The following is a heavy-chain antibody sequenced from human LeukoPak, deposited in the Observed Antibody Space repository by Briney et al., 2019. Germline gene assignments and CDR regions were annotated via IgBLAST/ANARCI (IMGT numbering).Heavy chain of an antibody. V-gene: IGHV2-70*11. Sequence: SGPTLVNPTQTLTLTCTFSGFSLSTSGMCVNLIRQPPGKALEWLGRIDWDDDKYYSTSLKTRLTISKDTSKNQVVLTMTNVDPVDTATYYCARIWAGPDYFDYWGQGTLVTVSS. J-gene: IGHJ4*02. CDR1: GFSLSTSGMC. CDR2: IDWDDDK. CDR3: ARIWAGPDYFDY.